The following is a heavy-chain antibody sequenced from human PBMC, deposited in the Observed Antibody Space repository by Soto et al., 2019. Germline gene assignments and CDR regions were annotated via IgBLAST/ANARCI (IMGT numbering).Heavy chain of an antibody. J-gene: IGHJ5*02. D-gene: IGHD3-16*01. Sequence: QVQLQESGPGLVKPSQTLSLTCTVSGGSISSGGYYWSWVRQHPGKGLEWIGYIYYSGSTYYNPSLKSRVTISVDTSKNQFSLKLSSVTAADTAVYYCARGEWLGERRFDPWGQGTLVTVSS. V-gene: IGHV4-31*03. CDR1: GGSISSGGYY. CDR3: ARGEWLGERRFDP. CDR2: IYYSGST.